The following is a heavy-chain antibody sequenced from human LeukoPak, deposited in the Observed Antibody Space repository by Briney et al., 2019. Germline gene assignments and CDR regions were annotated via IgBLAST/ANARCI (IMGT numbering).Heavy chain of an antibody. V-gene: IGHV1-2*02. D-gene: IGHD2-2*01. J-gene: IGHJ6*03. Sequence: GASEKVSCKASGYTFTGYYMHWVRQAPGQGREWVGWINPNSGGTNYAQKFQGRVNMTRHTSISTAYMELSRLRSADTAVYYCARGPIVVVPAAMFDYYYYYYYMDVWGKGTTVTVSS. CDR1: GYTFTGYY. CDR2: INPNSGGT. CDR3: ARGPIVVVPAAMFDYYYYYYYMDV.